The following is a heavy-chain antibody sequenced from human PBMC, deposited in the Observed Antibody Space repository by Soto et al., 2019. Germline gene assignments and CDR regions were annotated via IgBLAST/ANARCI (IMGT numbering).Heavy chain of an antibody. CDR3: ARGVVPAVLYYYGMDV. Sequence: PGGSVRLSCAASGFSFSSYAMHWVRQPPGKGLEWVAVISYDGSNKYYADSVKGRFTISRDNSKNTLYLQMNSLRAEDTAVYYCARGVVPAVLYYYGMDVWGQGTTVTVSS. D-gene: IGHD2-2*01. J-gene: IGHJ6*02. V-gene: IGHV3-30-3*01. CDR1: GFSFSSYA. CDR2: ISYDGSNK.